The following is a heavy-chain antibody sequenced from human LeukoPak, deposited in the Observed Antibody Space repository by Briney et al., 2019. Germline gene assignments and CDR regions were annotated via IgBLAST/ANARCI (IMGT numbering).Heavy chain of an antibody. D-gene: IGHD5-18*01. J-gene: IGHJ4*02. CDR1: GYTFTGYY. Sequence: ASVKVSCKASGYTFTGYYMHWVRQAPGQGLEWMGRINPNSGSTNYAQKFQGRVTMTRDTSISTAYMELSRLRSDDTAVYYCARAAAVDTAMVTGDYWGQGTLVTVSS. V-gene: IGHV1-2*06. CDR3: ARAAAVDTAMVTGDY. CDR2: INPNSGST.